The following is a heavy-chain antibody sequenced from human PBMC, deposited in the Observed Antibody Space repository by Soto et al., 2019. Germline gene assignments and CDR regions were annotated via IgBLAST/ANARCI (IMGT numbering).Heavy chain of an antibody. Sequence: ASVKVSCKXSGYTLTELSMHWVRQAPGKGLEWMGGFDPEDGETIYAQKFQGRVTMTEDTSTDTAYMELSSLRSEDTAVYYCATDLSGSSTLYFDYWGQGTLVTVSS. J-gene: IGHJ4*02. CDR1: GYTLTELS. D-gene: IGHD1-26*01. CDR2: FDPEDGET. V-gene: IGHV1-24*01. CDR3: ATDLSGSSTLYFDY.